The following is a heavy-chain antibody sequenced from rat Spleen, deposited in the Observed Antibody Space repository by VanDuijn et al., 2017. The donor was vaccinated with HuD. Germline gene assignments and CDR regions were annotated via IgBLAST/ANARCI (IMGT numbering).Heavy chain of an antibody. D-gene: IGHD1-9*01. J-gene: IGHJ2*01. V-gene: IGHV2S30*01. CDR2: MKYDGDT. CDR3: TREGMGITPLYFDY. CDR1: GISLTDYS. Sequence: QVQLKESGPGLVQPSQTLSLTCTVSGISLTDYSIHWVRQPPGKGLEWMGRMKYDGDTYYNSALKSRLSISRDASKSQVFLKLNILQTEDPAIYYCTREGMGITPLYFDYWGQGVMVTVSS.